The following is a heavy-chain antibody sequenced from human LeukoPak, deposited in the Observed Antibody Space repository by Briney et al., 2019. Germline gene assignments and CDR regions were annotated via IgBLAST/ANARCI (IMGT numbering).Heavy chain of an antibody. V-gene: IGHV3-48*01. J-gene: IGHJ4*02. D-gene: IGHD2-2*02. Sequence: GGSLRLSCAASGFTFSSYSMNWVRQAPGKGLEWVSYISSSSTTIYYADSVEGRFTISRDNAKNSLYLQMDSLRAEDTAVYYCARSSSTSSYTYWGQGTLVTVSS. CDR1: GFTFSSYS. CDR3: ARSSSTSSYTY. CDR2: ISSSSTTI.